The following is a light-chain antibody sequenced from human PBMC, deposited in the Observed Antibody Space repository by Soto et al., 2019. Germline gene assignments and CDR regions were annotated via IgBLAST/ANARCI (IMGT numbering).Light chain of an antibody. CDR2: AAS. V-gene: IGKV1-39*01. CDR1: QSISSY. Sequence: DIQMTQSPSSLSASVGDRVTITCLASQSISSYLNWYQQKPGKAPELLIYAASSLQSGVPSRFSGSGSGTDFTLTISSLQPEDFATYYCQQSYSTPLTFGGGTKVDIK. CDR3: QQSYSTPLT. J-gene: IGKJ4*01.